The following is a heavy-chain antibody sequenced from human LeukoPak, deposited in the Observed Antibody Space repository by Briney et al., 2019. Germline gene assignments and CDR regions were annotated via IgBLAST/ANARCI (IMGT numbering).Heavy chain of an antibody. CDR3: VQVIGRGYSYGYYY. CDR1: GYNFLNYW. D-gene: IGHD5-18*01. Sequence: GESLKISCVASGYNFLNYWSAWVRQMPGKGLEWTRNIYPGESDTRYSPSFQGQVAISVDKTINSAFLQWSSLKASDSGMYYCVQVIGRGYSYGYYYGGQGTLVTVSS. J-gene: IGHJ4*02. CDR2: IYPGESDT. V-gene: IGHV5-51*01.